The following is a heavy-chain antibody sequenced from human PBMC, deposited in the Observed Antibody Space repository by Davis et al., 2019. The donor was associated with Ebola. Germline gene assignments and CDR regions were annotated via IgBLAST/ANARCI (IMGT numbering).Heavy chain of an antibody. Sequence: ASVKVSCKASGYTFSSHGISWVRQAPGQGLEWMGWISAYNGNTNQARKFQGRVTMTTDTSTSTVYMELRSLRSDDTAVYYCARDNWNDENFDYWGQGTLVTVSS. V-gene: IGHV1-18*01. D-gene: IGHD1-20*01. CDR1: GYTFSSHG. J-gene: IGHJ4*02. CDR2: ISAYNGNT. CDR3: ARDNWNDENFDY.